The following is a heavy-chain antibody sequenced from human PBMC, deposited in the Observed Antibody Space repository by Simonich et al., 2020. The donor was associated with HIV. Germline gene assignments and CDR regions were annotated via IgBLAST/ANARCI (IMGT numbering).Heavy chain of an antibody. CDR3: VRRFDYGGDY. Sequence: EVQLVESGGGLVTPGGSLRLSCAASGFSFYDYAMHWFRQNPGKGLGWVSGVRWNSGIIGYADSVKGRFTISRDNAKNALYLQMNSLRAEDTAMYYCVRRFDYGGDYWGQGTLVTVSS. CDR2: VRWNSGII. V-gene: IGHV3-9*01. CDR1: GFSFYDYA. J-gene: IGHJ4*02. D-gene: IGHD4-17*01.